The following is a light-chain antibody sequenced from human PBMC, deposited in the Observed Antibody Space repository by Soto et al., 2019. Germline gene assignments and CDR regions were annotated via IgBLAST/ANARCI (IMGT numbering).Light chain of an antibody. J-gene: IGKJ4*01. CDR1: QTVSNY. CDR3: QQRDNWPQVS. V-gene: IGKV3-11*01. Sequence: EIVLTQSPATLSLSPGERAILSCRASQTVSNYLAWYQQRPGQAPRLLIYDASTRATGIPARFSGSRSETDFTLTIRNLEPGDFGIYYCQQRDNWPQVSFGGGTRVEI. CDR2: DAS.